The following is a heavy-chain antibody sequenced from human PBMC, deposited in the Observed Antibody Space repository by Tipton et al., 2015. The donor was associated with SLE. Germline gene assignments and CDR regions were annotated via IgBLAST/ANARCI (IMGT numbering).Heavy chain of an antibody. CDR2: ISAYNGNT. Sequence: QLVQSGPEVKKTGASVKVSCKAYGYTFTSYGISWVRQAPGQGLEWMGWISAYNGNTNYAQKFQGRVTVTTDTSTSTVYMELSSLRSEDTAVYYCARAHDYWGQGTLVTVSS. CDR3: ARAHDY. CDR1: GYTFTSYG. J-gene: IGHJ4*02. V-gene: IGHV1-18*01.